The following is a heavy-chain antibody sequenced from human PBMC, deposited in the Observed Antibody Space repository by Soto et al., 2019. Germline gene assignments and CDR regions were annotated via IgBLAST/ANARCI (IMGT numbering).Heavy chain of an antibody. Sequence: ASVKVSCKASGYTFTSYGVSWVRQAPGQGLEWMGWISAYNGNTNYAQKLQGRVTMTTDTSTSTAYMELRSLRSDDTAVYYCARVWVGVGWFDPWGQGTLVTVSS. CDR2: ISAYNGNT. CDR3: ARVWVGVGWFDP. CDR1: GYTFTSYG. J-gene: IGHJ5*02. D-gene: IGHD1-26*01. V-gene: IGHV1-18*01.